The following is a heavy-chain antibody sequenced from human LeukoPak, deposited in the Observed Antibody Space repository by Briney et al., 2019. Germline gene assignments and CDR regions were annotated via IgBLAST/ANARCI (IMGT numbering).Heavy chain of an antibody. V-gene: IGHV3-53*01. CDR1: EFSVSSNY. D-gene: IGHD6-19*01. Sequence: PGGSLRLSCAVSEFSVSSNYMNWVRQAPGKGLEWVSVIYSGGATYYADSVRGRFTISRDNSKNMVSLQMTSLGAEDTAVYYCARGRFSGPDDYWGQGTLATVSP. CDR2: IYSGGAT. CDR3: ARGRFSGPDDY. J-gene: IGHJ4*02.